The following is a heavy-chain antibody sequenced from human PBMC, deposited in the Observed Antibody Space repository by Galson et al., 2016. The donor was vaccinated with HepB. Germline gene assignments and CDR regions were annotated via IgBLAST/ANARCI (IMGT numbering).Heavy chain of an antibody. Sequence: SLRLSCAASGFTFSSYAMNWVRQAPGKGLEWVSEISAHGHRTYYASSVKGRFTVSRDNYENTLYLQMDSLRAEDTAVYYCAKEQGTDEGWFGESDHWGQGTLVTVSS. D-gene: IGHD3-10*01. CDR3: AKEQGTDEGWFGESDH. CDR1: GFTFSSYA. CDR2: ISAHGHRT. J-gene: IGHJ4*02. V-gene: IGHV3-23*01.